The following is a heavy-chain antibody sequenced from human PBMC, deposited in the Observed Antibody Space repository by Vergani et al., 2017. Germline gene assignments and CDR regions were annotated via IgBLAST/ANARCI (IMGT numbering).Heavy chain of an antibody. CDR2: ISGKRGSI. D-gene: IGHD2-15*01. Sequence: EGQMEEKGGGGGQKGRERRREGEGEGGKGEEAGRKGGRKDPGKGLEWVSGISGKRGSIGYADSVKGRFTISRDNAKNSLYLQMNSLRAEDTALYYCAKDMGRGPPVAADYWGQGTLVTVSS. J-gene: IGHJ4*02. V-gene: IGHV3-9*01. CDR1: GGKGEEAG. CDR3: AKDMGRGPPVAADY.